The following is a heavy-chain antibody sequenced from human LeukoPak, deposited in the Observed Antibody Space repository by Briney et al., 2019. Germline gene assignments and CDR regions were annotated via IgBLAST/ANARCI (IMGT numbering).Heavy chain of an antibody. Sequence: VGSLRLSCAASGFTFGSYGMHWVRQAPGKGLEWVAFIRYDGSNKCYADSVKGRFTISRDNSKNTLYLQMNSLRAEDTAVYYCATARDGYNLRWGQGTLVTVSS. CDR2: IRYDGSNK. CDR1: GFTFGSYG. J-gene: IGHJ4*02. D-gene: IGHD5-24*01. V-gene: IGHV3-30*02. CDR3: ATARDGYNLR.